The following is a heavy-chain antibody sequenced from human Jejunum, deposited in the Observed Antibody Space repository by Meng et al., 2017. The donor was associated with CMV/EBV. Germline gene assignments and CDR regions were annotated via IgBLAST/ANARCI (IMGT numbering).Heavy chain of an antibody. J-gene: IGHJ5*02. CDR1: GASISPYF. D-gene: IGHD3/OR15-3a*01. V-gene: IGHV4-59*12. CDR3: ARGRWTGGWFDP. CDR2: VHGSRGT. Sequence: CTVSGASISPYFWTWIRQVPGKGLEWIGYVHGSRGTNYNPSFKSRVTISADTSKNQLSLRLTSVTAADTAVFYCARGRWTGGWFDPWGQGILVTVSS.